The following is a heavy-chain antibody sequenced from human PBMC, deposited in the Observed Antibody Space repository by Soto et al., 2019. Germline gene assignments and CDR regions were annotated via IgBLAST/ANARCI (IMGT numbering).Heavy chain of an antibody. J-gene: IGHJ2*01. CDR1: GFTFSYYG. CDR3: AKEGAFGKWSLDL. CDR2: VGDDGEIK. Sequence: QVQLVESGGGVVQPGASLGLSCAASGFTFSYYGMHWVRQAPGKGLEWVAVVGDDGEIKKYADSVKGRFTTFRDNSKRTLNLQMNSLRPEDTAVYYCAKEGAFGKWSLDLLGRGTLVTVSS. D-gene: IGHD3-10*01. V-gene: IGHV3-30*18.